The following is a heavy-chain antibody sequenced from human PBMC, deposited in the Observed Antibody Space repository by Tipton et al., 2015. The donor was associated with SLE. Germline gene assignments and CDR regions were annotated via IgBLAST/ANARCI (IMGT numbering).Heavy chain of an antibody. V-gene: IGHV3-43D*03. CDR1: GFIFDDFA. Sequence: AVSGFIFDDFAMHWVRQPPGKGLEWVSLIGWSGHNTYYADSVKGRFTISRDNGRNFLYLQMNSLRPEDTALYYCAKVVTGSSYYMDVWGKGTTVTVSS. D-gene: IGHD2-21*02. CDR2: IGWSGHNT. J-gene: IGHJ6*03. CDR3: AKVVTGSSYYMDV.